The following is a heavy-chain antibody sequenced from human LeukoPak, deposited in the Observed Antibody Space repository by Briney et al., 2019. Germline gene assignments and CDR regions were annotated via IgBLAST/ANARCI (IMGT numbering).Heavy chain of an antibody. CDR2: ISDSGGNI. V-gene: IGHV3-23*01. J-gene: IGHJ4*02. Sequence: PGGSLRLSCAASGFTFSSFALSWVRQAPGKGLEWVSAISDSGGNIYYGDSVKGRFTISRDNSKNTLYLQMNSLRAEDTAVYYCAKDGSSRWYGGLTDYWGQGTLATVSS. CDR1: GFTFSSFA. CDR3: AKDGSSRWYGGLTDY. D-gene: IGHD6-13*01.